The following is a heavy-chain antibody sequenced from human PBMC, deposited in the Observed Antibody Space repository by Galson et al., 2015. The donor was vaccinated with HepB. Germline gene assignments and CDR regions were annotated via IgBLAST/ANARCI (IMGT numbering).Heavy chain of an antibody. J-gene: IGHJ4*02. CDR3: ARGRGRIVEVVVATPFDY. CDR1: GFTFSSYA. V-gene: IGHV3-30*04. CDR2: ISYDGSSK. D-gene: IGHD2-15*01. Sequence: SLRLSCAASGFTFSSYAMHWVRQAPGKGLEWVAVISYDGSSKHYADSVKGRFTISRDNSKNTLYLQMNSLRAEDTAVYYCARGRGRIVEVVVATPFDYWGQGTLVTVSP.